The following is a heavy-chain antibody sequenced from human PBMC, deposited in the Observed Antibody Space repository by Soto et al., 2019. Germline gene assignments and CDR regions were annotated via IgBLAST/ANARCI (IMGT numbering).Heavy chain of an antibody. J-gene: IGHJ6*02. CDR2: IYYSGST. V-gene: IGHV4-61*01. Sequence: SSQTLSLTCTVSGGSVSSGSYYWSWIRQPPGKGLEWIGYIYYSGSTNYNPSLKSRVTISVDTSKNQFSLKLSSVTAADTAVYYCARITYYYDSSGYYGLRTDYYYGMDVWGQGTTVTVSS. D-gene: IGHD3-22*01. CDR1: GGSVSSGSYY. CDR3: ARITYYYDSSGYYGLRTDYYYGMDV.